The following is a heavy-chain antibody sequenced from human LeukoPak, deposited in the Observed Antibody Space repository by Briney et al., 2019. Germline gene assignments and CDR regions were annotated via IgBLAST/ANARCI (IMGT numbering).Heavy chain of an antibody. CDR2: IWYGGSNK. D-gene: IGHD5-24*01. Sequence: GGSLRLSCAASGFTFSSYGMHWVRQAPGKGLEWVTVIWYGGSNKYYADSVKGRFTISRDNSKNTLYLQMNSLRAEDTAVYYCAKDSDGYNFGETNDAFDIWGQGTMATVSS. CDR1: GFTFSSYG. CDR3: AKDSDGYNFGETNDAFDI. V-gene: IGHV3-30*02. J-gene: IGHJ3*02.